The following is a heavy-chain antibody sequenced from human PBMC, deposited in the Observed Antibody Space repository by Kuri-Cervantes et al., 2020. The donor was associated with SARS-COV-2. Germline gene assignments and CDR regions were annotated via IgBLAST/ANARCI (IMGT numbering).Heavy chain of an antibody. V-gene: IGHV3-66*01. CDR2: IYSGGST. J-gene: IGHJ6*02. Sequence: GESLKISCAASGFTVSSNYMSWVRQAPGKGLEWVSVIYSGGSTYYADSVKGRFTISRDNSKNTLYLQMNSLRAEDTAVYYCVRDGNSPDYYYYGMDVWGQGTTVTVSS. D-gene: IGHD4-23*01. CDR1: GFTVSSNY. CDR3: VRDGNSPDYYYYGMDV.